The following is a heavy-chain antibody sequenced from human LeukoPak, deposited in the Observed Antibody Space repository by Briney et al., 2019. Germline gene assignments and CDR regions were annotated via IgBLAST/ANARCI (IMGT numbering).Heavy chain of an antibody. CDR2: INPNSGGT. D-gene: IGHD2-15*01. V-gene: IGHV1-2*02. Sequence: ASVKVSCKASGYTFTGYYIHWVRQAPGQGPEWMGWINPNSGGTDYAQKFQGRVSMTRDTSISTVYMELSSLRSDDTAMYYCARDGEDVAREGRVYGLDVWGQGTTVTVSS. CDR3: ARDGEDVAREGRVYGLDV. CDR1: GYTFTGYY. J-gene: IGHJ6*02.